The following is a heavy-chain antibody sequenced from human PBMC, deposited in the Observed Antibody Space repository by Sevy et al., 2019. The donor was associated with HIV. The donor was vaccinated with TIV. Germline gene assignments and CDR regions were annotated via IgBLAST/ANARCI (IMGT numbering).Heavy chain of an antibody. Sequence: ASVKVSCKASGYTFTGYYMHWVRQAPGQGLEWMGWINPNSGGTNYAQKFQGWVTMTRDTSISTAYLELSRLRSDDTAVYYCASRNYVSSGDGDAFDIWGQGTMVTVSS. CDR2: INPNSGGT. CDR3: ASRNYVSSGDGDAFDI. V-gene: IGHV1-2*04. CDR1: GYTFTGYY. D-gene: IGHD3-22*01. J-gene: IGHJ3*02.